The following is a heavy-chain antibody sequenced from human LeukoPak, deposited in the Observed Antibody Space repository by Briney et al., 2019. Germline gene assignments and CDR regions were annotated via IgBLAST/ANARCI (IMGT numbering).Heavy chain of an antibody. Sequence: GGSLRLSCAASGFTFSSYGMHWVRQAPGKGLEWVAFISYDGSNKYYADSVKGRFTISRDNSKNMLYLQMNSLRGEDTAVYYCAKGEEETGYGMDVWGQGTTVTVSS. J-gene: IGHJ6*02. D-gene: IGHD1-1*01. CDR3: AKGEEETGYGMDV. V-gene: IGHV3-30*18. CDR1: GFTFSSYG. CDR2: ISYDGSNK.